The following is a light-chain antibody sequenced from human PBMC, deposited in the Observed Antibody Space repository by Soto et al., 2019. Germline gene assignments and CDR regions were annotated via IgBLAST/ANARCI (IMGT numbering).Light chain of an antibody. CDR1: SSDVGGYNY. Sequence: QSVLTHPASVSGSPGQSITISCTGTSSDVGGYNYVSWYQQHPGKAPKLMIYDVSNRPSGVSNRFSGSKSGNTASLTISGLQAEDEADYYCSSYTSSSTLNYVFGTGTKLTVL. CDR3: SSYTSSSTLNYV. V-gene: IGLV2-14*01. J-gene: IGLJ1*01. CDR2: DVS.